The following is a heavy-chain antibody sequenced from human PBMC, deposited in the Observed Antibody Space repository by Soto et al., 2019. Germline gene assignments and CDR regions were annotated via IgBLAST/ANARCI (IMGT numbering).Heavy chain of an antibody. CDR3: ARCRALTVTDRRGWFDP. V-gene: IGHV1-18*01. J-gene: IGHJ5*02. CDR2: ISVYNGNT. D-gene: IGHD4-17*01. CDR1: GYTFTSYG. Sequence: ASVKVSCKASGYTFTSYGISWVRQAPGQGLEWMGWISVYNGNTNYAQKLQGRVTMTTDTSTSTAYMELRSLRSDDTAVYYCARCRALTVTDRRGWFDPWGQGTLVTVSS.